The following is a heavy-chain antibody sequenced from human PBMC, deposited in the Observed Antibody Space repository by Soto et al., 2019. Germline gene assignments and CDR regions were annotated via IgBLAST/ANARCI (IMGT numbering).Heavy chain of an antibody. CDR1: GFTFRSFT. Sequence: GGSLRLSCAASGFTFRSFTMNWVRQSPGKGLEWVSTISSNSAYIYYTDALRGRFTISRDNAKNSLHLQMNSLRAEDTAVYYCTRDASRDRSARGWFDPWGPGTLVTVSS. J-gene: IGHJ5*02. D-gene: IGHD1-26*01. CDR2: ISSNSAYI. CDR3: TRDASRDRSARGWFDP. V-gene: IGHV3-21*01.